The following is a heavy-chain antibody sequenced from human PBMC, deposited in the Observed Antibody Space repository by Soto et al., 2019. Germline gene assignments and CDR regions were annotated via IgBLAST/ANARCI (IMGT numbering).Heavy chain of an antibody. Sequence: SSKVSCKNSGYTFNDFYMNWARQSPVQGLAWLGWINPNSGDTDCAQNFQGRVTLTGDTSINTTYMQLDSLRAEDTAVYFCVRARSTDSRPDYWGQGTLVTVSS. CDR2: INPNSGDT. CDR3: VRARSTDSRPDY. CDR1: GYTFNDFY. V-gene: IGHV1-2*02. D-gene: IGHD3-22*01. J-gene: IGHJ4*02.